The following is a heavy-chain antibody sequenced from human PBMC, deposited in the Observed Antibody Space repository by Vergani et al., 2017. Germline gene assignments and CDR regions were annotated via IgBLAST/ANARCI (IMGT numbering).Heavy chain of an antibody. J-gene: IGHJ6*03. CDR1: GFSFPGYA. CDR3: AKEGTSTYYYYYMDV. Sequence: EVQLLESGGGLVQPGGSLRLSCEASGFSFPGYAMSWVRQAPGKGLEWVSSVSGSSATPYYADSVKGRFTISRDNSKNTLYLQMNSLRAEDTAVYYCAKEGTSTYYYYYMDVWGKGTTVTVSS. CDR2: VSGSSATP. V-gene: IGHV3-23*01. D-gene: IGHD3/OR15-3a*01.